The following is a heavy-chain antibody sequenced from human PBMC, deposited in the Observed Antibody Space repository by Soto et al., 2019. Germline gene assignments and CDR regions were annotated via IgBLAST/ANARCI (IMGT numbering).Heavy chain of an antibody. CDR1: GFTFSNYV. Sequence: GVLRLSCAASGFTFSNYVISWVRQAPGKGLEWVSAITGGSDSTTYADSVKGRFTISRDNAKNTLSLQMNSLRAEDTAIYYCARGPSYSSSWYGFDYWGQGALVTVSS. J-gene: IGHJ4*02. CDR3: ARGPSYSSSWYGFDY. D-gene: IGHD6-13*01. V-gene: IGHV3-23*01. CDR2: ITGGSDST.